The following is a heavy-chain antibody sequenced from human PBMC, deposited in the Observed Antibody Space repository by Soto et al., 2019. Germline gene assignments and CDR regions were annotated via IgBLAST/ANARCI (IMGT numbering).Heavy chain of an antibody. CDR1: GYSFSSYW. Sequence: PGESLKISCKSSGYSFSSYWIAWVRPMPGKGLEWMGSIYPDDSDTKYSPSFQGQVTISADNSITAAYLQWSSLKASETAIYYCVSNSLTGYYSYYYSMDDWGQGTPVTVSS. CDR3: VSNSLTGYYSYYYSMDD. D-gene: IGHD3-9*01. V-gene: IGHV5-51*01. CDR2: IYPDDSDT. J-gene: IGHJ6*02.